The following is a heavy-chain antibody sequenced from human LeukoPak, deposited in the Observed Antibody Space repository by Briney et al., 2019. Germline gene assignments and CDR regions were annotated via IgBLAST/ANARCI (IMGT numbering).Heavy chain of an antibody. CDR2: IRSKAYGGTT. V-gene: IGHV3-49*04. J-gene: IGHJ4*02. Sequence: PGGSLRLSCAASGFTFSNAWMSWVRQAPGKGLEWVGFIRSKAYGGTTEYAASVKGRFTISRDDSKSIAYLQMNSLKTEDTAVYYCTRGITGTRVDYWGQGTLVTVSS. CDR3: TRGITGTRVDY. D-gene: IGHD1-7*01. CDR1: GFTFSNAW.